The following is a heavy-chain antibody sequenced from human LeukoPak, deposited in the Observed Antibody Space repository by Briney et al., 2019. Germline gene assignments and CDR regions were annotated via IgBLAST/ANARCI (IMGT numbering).Heavy chain of an antibody. J-gene: IGHJ4*02. Sequence: ALRLSCAASGFTFSGSAMHRVRQASGKGLEWVGRIRSKANSYATAYAASAKGRFTISSDDSKNRADLQMTSPKTDDTAVDSWTRLLPGSPGYWGQGSLVTVSS. V-gene: IGHV3-73*01. CDR2: IRSKANSYAT. CDR3: TRLLPGSPGY. D-gene: IGHD1-1*01. CDR1: GFTFSGSA.